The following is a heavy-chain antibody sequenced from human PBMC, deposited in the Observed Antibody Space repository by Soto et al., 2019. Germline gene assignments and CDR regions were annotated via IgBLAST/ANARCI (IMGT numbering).Heavy chain of an antibody. V-gene: IGHV4-59*01. CDR1: GGSISSYF. CDR3: ARVKTLQGGYSYGFAFDI. J-gene: IGHJ3*02. Sequence: SGTLSLTCTVSGGSISSYFWGWIRQPPGKGLEWIGYIYYSGSTNYNPSLKSRVTISVDTSKNQFSLKLSSVTAADTAVYYCARVKTLQGGYSYGFAFDIWGQGTMVTVSS. D-gene: IGHD5-18*01. CDR2: IYYSGST.